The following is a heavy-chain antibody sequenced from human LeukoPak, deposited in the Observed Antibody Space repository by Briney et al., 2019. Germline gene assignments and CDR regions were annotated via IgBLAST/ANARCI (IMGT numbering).Heavy chain of an antibody. V-gene: IGHV3-48*03. Sequence: PGGSLRLSCAASEFTFTSYEMNWVRQAPGKGLEWVSYISSSGSTIYYADSVKGRFTISRDNAKNSLYLQMNSLRAGDTAVYYCARDSFRGSYSDYWGQGTLVTVSS. CDR3: ARDSFRGSYSDY. J-gene: IGHJ4*02. CDR2: ISSSGSTI. D-gene: IGHD1-26*01. CDR1: EFTFTSYE.